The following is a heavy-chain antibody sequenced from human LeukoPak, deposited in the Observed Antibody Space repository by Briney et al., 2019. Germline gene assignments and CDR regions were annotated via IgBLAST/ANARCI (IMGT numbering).Heavy chain of an antibody. Sequence: ASVKVSCKASGYTFTNYGISWVRQAPGQGLEWMGWMNPNSGNTGYAQKFQGRVTMTRNTSISTAYMELSSLRSEDTAVYYCARGSTDGSGSFSYWGQGTLVTVSS. V-gene: IGHV1-8*02. CDR2: MNPNSGNT. D-gene: IGHD3-10*01. CDR1: GYTFTNYG. J-gene: IGHJ4*02. CDR3: ARGSTDGSGSFSY.